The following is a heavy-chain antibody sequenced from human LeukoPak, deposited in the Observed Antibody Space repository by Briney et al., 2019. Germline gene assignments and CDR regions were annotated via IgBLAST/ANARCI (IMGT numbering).Heavy chain of an antibody. D-gene: IGHD3-10*01. CDR1: GFTFSSYA. Sequence: GGSLRLSCAASGFTFSSYAMHWVRQAPGKGLEWVAVISYDGSNKYYADSVKGRFTISRDNSKNTLYLQMNSLRAEDTAVYYCASYYYGSGSYYKRFDYWGQGTLVTVSS. V-gene: IGHV3-30*04. CDR2: ISYDGSNK. J-gene: IGHJ4*02. CDR3: ASYYYGSGSYYKRFDY.